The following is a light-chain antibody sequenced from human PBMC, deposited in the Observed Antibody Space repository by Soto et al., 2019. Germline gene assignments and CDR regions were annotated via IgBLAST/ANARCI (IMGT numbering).Light chain of an antibody. V-gene: IGLV1-40*01. CDR2: GNN. CDR3: QSYDSTLSDRYV. CDR1: SSNIGAGYD. J-gene: IGLJ1*01. Sequence: QSVLAQPPSVSGAPGQRVIISRTGSSSNIGAGYDVHWYQQRPGTAPKLLIFGNNNRPSGVPDRFSGSKSGTSASLAITGLQAEDEGDYYCQSYDSTLSDRYVFGTGTKVTVL.